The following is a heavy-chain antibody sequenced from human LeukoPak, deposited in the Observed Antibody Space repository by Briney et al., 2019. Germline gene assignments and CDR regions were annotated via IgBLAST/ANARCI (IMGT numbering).Heavy chain of an antibody. CDR1: GFTFSSYG. CDR3: AAELKSSAFDI. Sequence: GRSLRLSCAASGFTFSSYGMHWVRQTPGKGLEWVAVIWYDGSNKYYADSVKGRFTISRDNSKNTLYLQMNSLRAEDTAVYYCAAELKSSAFDIWGQGTMVTVSS. V-gene: IGHV3-33*01. J-gene: IGHJ3*02. CDR2: IWYDGSNK. D-gene: IGHD4/OR15-4a*01.